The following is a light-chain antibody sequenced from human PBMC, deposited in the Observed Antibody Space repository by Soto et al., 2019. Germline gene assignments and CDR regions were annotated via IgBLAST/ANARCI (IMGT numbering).Light chain of an antibody. J-gene: IGKJ1*01. Sequence: EIVLTQSPGTLSLSPGEGATLSCRASQSVSSSYIAWYQQKPGQAPRLLIYGASSRATGIPDRFSGSGSGTVFTLTISRLDPEDFAVYYCQQYGSSRTFGQGTKVDIK. CDR1: QSVSSSY. CDR2: GAS. V-gene: IGKV3-20*01. CDR3: QQYGSSRT.